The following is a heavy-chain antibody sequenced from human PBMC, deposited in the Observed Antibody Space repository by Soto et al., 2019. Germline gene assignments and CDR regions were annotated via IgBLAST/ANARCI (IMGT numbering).Heavy chain of an antibody. CDR3: ARANWFFDY. CDR2: IYYSGST. J-gene: IGHJ4*02. CDR1: GGSINNHY. V-gene: IGHV4-59*11. Sequence: SETLSLTCTVSGGSINNHYWSWIRQPPGQGLEWIGYIYYSGSTNYNPSLKSRVTMSVDTSKNRFSLKLSSLTAADTAIYYCARANWFFDYWGQGTLVTVSS. D-gene: IGHD7-27*01.